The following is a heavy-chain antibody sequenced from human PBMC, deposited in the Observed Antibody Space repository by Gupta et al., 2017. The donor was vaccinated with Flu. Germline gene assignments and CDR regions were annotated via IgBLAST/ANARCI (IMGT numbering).Heavy chain of an antibody. CDR3: ASLCSSTSCYGHDAFDI. J-gene: IGHJ3*02. CDR2: IYYSGST. V-gene: IGHV4-39*01. Sequence: PGKGLEWIGSIYYSGSTYYNPSLKSRVTISVDTSKNQFSLKLSSVTAADTAVYYCASLCSSTSCYGHDAFDIWGQGTMVTVSS. D-gene: IGHD2-2*01.